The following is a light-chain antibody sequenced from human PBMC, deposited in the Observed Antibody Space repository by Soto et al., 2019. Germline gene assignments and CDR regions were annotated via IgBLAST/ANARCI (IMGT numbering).Light chain of an antibody. Sequence: DIVMTQSPDPLAVSLGEGATINCKSSQSVLYSSNNKNYLAWFQHKPGQPPKLLIYWASTRESGVPDRFSGSGSGTDFTLTISRLEPEDFAVYYCQQYGSSGTFGQGTKVDIK. J-gene: IGKJ1*01. CDR1: QSVLYSSNNKNY. CDR3: QQYGSSGT. V-gene: IGKV4-1*01. CDR2: WAS.